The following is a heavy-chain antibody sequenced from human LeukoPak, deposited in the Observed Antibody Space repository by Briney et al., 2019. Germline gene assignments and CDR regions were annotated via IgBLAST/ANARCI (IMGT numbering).Heavy chain of an antibody. J-gene: IGHJ6*03. CDR2: INHSGST. D-gene: IGHD4-17*01. Sequence: PSETLSLTCAVYGGSFSGYYWSWIRQPPGKGLEWIGEINHSGSTNYNPSLKSRVTISVDTSKNQFSLKLSSVTAADTAVYHCASTVNNYYYYYMDVWGKGTTVTISS. CDR3: ASTVNNYYYYYMDV. V-gene: IGHV4-34*01. CDR1: GGSFSGYY.